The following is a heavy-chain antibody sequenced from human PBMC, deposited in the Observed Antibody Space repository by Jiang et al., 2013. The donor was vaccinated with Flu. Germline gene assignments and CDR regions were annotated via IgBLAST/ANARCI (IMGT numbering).Heavy chain of an antibody. D-gene: IGHD5-18*01. V-gene: IGHV3-72*01. J-gene: IGHJ3*02. CDR3: ARGVGGYSYGPDAFDI. CDR1: GFTFSDHY. Sequence: RLSCAASGFTFSDHYMDWVRQAPGKGLEWVGRTRNKANSYTTEYAASVKGRFTISRDDSKNSLYLQMNSLKTEDTAVYYCARGVGGYSYGPDAFDIWGQGTMVTVSS. CDR2: TRNKANSYTT.